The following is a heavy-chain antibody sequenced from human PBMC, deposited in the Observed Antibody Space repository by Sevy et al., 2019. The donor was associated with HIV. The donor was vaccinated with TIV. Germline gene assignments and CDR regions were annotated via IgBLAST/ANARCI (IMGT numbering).Heavy chain of an antibody. J-gene: IGHJ4*02. D-gene: IGHD3-16*01. CDR2: IYYSGSS. V-gene: IGHV4-39*01. CDR1: GGSIISSSYY. CDR3: ARMARGLRRYDFDS. Sequence: SETLSLTCTVSGGSIISSSYYWGWIRQPPGKGLEWIGSIYYSGSSYSNPSLKSRVTISEDTSKNQFSLKLSPVTAADTAVYYCARMARGLRRYDFDSWGQGTLVTVSS.